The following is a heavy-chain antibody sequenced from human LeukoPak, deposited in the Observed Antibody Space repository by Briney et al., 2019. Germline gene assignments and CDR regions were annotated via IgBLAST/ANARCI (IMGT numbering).Heavy chain of an antibody. CDR2: IKQDGSEK. D-gene: IGHD2-15*01. CDR1: GFTFSSYW. J-gene: IGHJ5*02. V-gene: IGHV3-7*03. Sequence: GGSLRLSCAASGFTFSSYWMSWVRQAPGKGLEWVANIKQDGSEKYYVDSVKGRFTISRDNAKNSLYLQMNSLRAEDTAVYYCAREWVVAATGYWFDPWGQGTLVTVSS. CDR3: AREWVVAATGYWFDP.